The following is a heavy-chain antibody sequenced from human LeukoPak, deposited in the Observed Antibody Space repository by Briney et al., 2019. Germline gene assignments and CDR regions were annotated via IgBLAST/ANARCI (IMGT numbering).Heavy chain of an antibody. CDR3: ATELPYYAVMFGGVSVE. Sequence: SVKVSCKVSGYTLTQLSIHWVRQAPGKGLDGMGGFDPEDAETIYAQKFQGRVTMTEEASTDTAYMEMSSLRSEDTAVYYCATELPYYAVMFGGVSVEWGQETLVTVSS. CDR2: FDPEDAET. CDR1: GYTLTQLS. D-gene: IGHD3-16*01. J-gene: IGHJ4*02. V-gene: IGHV1-24*01.